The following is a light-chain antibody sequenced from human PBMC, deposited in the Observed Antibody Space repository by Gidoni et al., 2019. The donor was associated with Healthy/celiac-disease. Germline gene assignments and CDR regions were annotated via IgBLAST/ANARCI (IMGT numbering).Light chain of an antibody. V-gene: IGKV1-5*03. CDR3: QQYNSYLVT. CDR2: KAS. CDR1: QSISSW. Sequence: DIQMTQSPSTLSASVGDRVTITCRASQSISSWLAWYQQKPGKAPKLLIYKASSLESGVPSRFSGSGSGTEFTRTISSLQPDDFATYYCQQYNSYLVTFGQGTKLEIK. J-gene: IGKJ2*01.